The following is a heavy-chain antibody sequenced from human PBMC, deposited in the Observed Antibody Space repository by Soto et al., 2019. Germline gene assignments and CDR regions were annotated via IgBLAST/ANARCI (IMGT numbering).Heavy chain of an antibody. Sequence: ASVKVSCKASGGTFSSYAISWVRQAPGQGLEWMGGIIPIFGTANYAQKFQGRVTITADESTSTAYMELSSLRSEDTAVYYCARGGRGPTPLLDYWGQGTLVTVSS. CDR1: GGTFSSYA. J-gene: IGHJ4*02. CDR3: ARGGRGPTPLLDY. V-gene: IGHV1-69*13. CDR2: IIPIFGTA. D-gene: IGHD3-10*01.